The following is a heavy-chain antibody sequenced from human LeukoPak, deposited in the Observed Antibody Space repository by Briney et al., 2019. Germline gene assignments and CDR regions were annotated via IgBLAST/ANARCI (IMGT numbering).Heavy chain of an antibody. Sequence: GGSLRLSCAASGFTFSSYSMNWVRPAPGKGLEWGSSISSSSSYIYYADSVKGRFTISRDNAKNSLYLQMNSLRAEDTAVYYCAVIGYYDILTGYYDFDYWGQGTLVTVSS. CDR3: AVIGYYDILTGYYDFDY. D-gene: IGHD3-9*01. CDR2: ISSSSSYI. V-gene: IGHV3-21*01. J-gene: IGHJ4*02. CDR1: GFTFSSYS.